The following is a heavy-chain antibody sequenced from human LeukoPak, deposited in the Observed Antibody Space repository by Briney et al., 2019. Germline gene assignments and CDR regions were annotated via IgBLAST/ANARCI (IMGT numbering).Heavy chain of an antibody. CDR2: IKQDGSEK. V-gene: IGHV3-7*01. D-gene: IGHD2-15*01. CDR3: ARAHGYCSGGSCSRHYFDY. CDR1: GFTFSSYW. J-gene: IGHJ4*02. Sequence: PGGSLRLSCAASGFTFSSYWMSWVRQAPGKGLEWVANIKQDGSEKYYVDSVKGRFTISRDNAKNSLYLQMNSLRAEDTAVYYCARAHGYCSGGSCSRHYFDYWGQGTLVTVSS.